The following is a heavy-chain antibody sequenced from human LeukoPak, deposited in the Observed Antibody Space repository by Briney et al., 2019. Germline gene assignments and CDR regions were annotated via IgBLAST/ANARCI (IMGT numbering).Heavy chain of an antibody. V-gene: IGHV3-43*02. D-gene: IGHD3-22*01. CDR3: AKPQEGGYYYDSSGYYRFDY. CDR2: ISGDGGST. CDR1: GFTFDDYA. Sequence: GGSLRLSCAASGFTFDDYAMHWVRQAPGKGLEWVSLISGDGGSTNYADSVKGRFTISRDNSKNSLYLQMNSLRTEDTALYYCAKPQEGGYYYDSSGYYRFDYWGQGTLVTVSS. J-gene: IGHJ4*02.